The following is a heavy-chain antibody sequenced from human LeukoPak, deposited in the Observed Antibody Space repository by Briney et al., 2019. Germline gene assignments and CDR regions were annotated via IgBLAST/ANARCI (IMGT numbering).Heavy chain of an antibody. Sequence: ASVKVSCKASGYTFTSYGISWVRQAPGQGLEWMGWISAYNGNTNYAQKLQGRVTMTTDTSTSTAYMELRSLRSDDTAVYYCARVLHTATASYYFDYWGQGTLVTVSS. CDR1: GYTFTSYG. CDR2: ISAYNGNT. J-gene: IGHJ4*02. V-gene: IGHV1-18*01. CDR3: ARVLHTATASYYFDY. D-gene: IGHD5-18*01.